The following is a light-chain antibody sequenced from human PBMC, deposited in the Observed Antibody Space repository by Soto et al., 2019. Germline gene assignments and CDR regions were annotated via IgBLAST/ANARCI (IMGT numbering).Light chain of an antibody. V-gene: IGKV1-5*01. J-gene: IGKJ1*01. CDR1: QSISNH. CDR2: DAS. CDR3: QDYSPYSWT. Sequence: DIQMTQSPSSLSASVEDRVIITCRASQSISNHLNWYQEKPGKAPNLLIYDASSLESGVPSRFSGSGSGTEFTLTISSLQPDDFATYYCQDYSPYSWTFGQGTKVDIK.